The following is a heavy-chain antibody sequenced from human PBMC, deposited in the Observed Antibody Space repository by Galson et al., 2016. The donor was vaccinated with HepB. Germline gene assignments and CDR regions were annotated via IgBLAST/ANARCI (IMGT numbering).Heavy chain of an antibody. CDR1: GFTFSDYY. CDR3: ASLSYGNSRAEH. J-gene: IGHJ4*02. Sequence: SLRLSCAASGFTFSDYYMSWIRQAPGKGLEWVSYISSTASTIYYADSVKGRITISRDNAKNSLYLQLNSLRAEDTAVYYCASLSYGNSRAEHWGQGTLVTVSS. V-gene: IGHV3-11*01. D-gene: IGHD5-24*01. CDR2: ISSTASTI.